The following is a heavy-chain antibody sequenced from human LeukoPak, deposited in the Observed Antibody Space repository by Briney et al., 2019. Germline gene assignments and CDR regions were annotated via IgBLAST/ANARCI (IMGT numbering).Heavy chain of an antibody. J-gene: IGHJ6*03. D-gene: IGHD6-13*01. V-gene: IGHV3-23*01. Sequence: GGSLRLSCAASGFTFSSYAMSWVRQAPGKGLEWVSAISGSGGSTYYADSVKGRFTISRDNSKNTLYLQMNSLRAEDTAVYYCANSGFASSWYVYYYYYMDVWGKGTTVTVSS. CDR1: GFTFSSYA. CDR3: ANSGFASSWYVYYYYYMDV. CDR2: ISGSGGST.